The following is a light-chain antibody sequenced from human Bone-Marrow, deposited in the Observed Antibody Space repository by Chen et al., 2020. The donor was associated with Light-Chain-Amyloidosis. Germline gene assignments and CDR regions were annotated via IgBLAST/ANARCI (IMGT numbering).Light chain of an antibody. CDR1: QTISSNY. V-gene: IGKV3-20*01. CDR3: QQYGTSPLT. CDR2: GSS. J-gene: IGKJ4*01. Sequence: EIVLTQSPGTLSLSPGEGANLSCRASQTISSNYLTWYQQKFGQAPRLLIYGSSSRATGIPDRFTGSGSGTDFTLTINRLESEDFAMYYCQQYGTSPLTFGGGTKVEIK.